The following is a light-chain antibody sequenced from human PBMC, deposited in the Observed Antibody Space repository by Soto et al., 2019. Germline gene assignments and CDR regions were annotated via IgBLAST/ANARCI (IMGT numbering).Light chain of an antibody. CDR2: DTS. Sequence: MRPSPATLSVSTGEGATLSCRSSPGIGDTLAWYQHKTGQTPRLLIYDTSTRATGGPTRFSGSRSGAEFTLTINSLQSEDFAVYYCQPYNNWPLTFGGGTKVENK. CDR3: QPYNNWPLT. J-gene: IGKJ4*01. CDR1: PGIGDT. V-gene: IGKV3-15*01.